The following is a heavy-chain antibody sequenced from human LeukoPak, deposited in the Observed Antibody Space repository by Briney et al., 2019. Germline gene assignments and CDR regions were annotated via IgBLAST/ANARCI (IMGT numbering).Heavy chain of an antibody. CDR3: ARDAYCSSTSCYGNYYYYYMDA. V-gene: IGHV3-30*04. CDR2: ISYDGSND. D-gene: IGHD2-2*01. Sequence: GGSLRLPCAASGFTFTSYAMHWVRQAPGKGLEWVAVISYDGSNDYYADSVKGRFTISRDNSKNTLYLQMNSLRAEDTAVYYCARDAYCSSTSCYGNYYYYYMDAWGKGTTVTVSS. CDR1: GFTFTSYA. J-gene: IGHJ6*03.